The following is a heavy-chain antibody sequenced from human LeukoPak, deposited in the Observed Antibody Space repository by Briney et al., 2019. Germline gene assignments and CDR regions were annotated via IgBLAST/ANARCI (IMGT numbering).Heavy chain of an antibody. CDR2: MKEEGGNI. D-gene: IGHD6-19*01. CDR1: GFTFSTEW. CDR3: TRDGCSGWCHDF. V-gene: IGHV3-7*01. J-gene: IGHJ4*02. Sequence: GGSLRLSCAASGFTFSTEWMGWVGQAPGKGLEWVATMKEEGGNIYYVDSVRGRFTISRDNAKNSLFLQMNSLRADDTAVYYCTRDGCSGWCHDFWGQGTLVTVSS.